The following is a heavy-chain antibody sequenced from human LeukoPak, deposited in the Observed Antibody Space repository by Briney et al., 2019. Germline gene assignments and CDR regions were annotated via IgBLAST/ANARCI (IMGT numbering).Heavy chain of an antibody. V-gene: IGHV3-23*01. CDR3: AKDLSSGTGRGFDY. Sequence: GGSLRLSCVASGFPFSAYAMSWVRQAPNKGLEWVAGIRGVGDPSYYAVSVKGRFTIQRDNSKNTLYLNMNSLRAEDTALYYCAKDLSSGTGRGFDYWGQGTLVSVSS. CDR1: GFPFSAYA. J-gene: IGHJ4*02. CDR2: IRGVGDPS. D-gene: IGHD3/OR15-3a*01.